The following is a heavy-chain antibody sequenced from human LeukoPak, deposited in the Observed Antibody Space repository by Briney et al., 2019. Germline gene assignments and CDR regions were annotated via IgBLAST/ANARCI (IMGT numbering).Heavy chain of an antibody. J-gene: IGHJ4*02. V-gene: IGHV4-31*03. CDR2: IYYSGST. CDR3: ARDSDGSGSSTGYFDY. CDR1: GGSISSGGYY. Sequence: SETLSLTCTVSGGSISSGGYYWSWIRQHPGKGLEWIGYIYYSGSTYYNPSLKSRVTISVDTSKNQFSLKLSSVTAADTAVYYCARDSDGSGSSTGYFDYWGQGTLVTVSS. D-gene: IGHD3-10*01.